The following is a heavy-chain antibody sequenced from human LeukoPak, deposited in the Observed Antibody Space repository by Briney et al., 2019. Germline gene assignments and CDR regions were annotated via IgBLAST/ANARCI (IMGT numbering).Heavy chain of an antibody. J-gene: IGHJ3*02. CDR2: IRSKAYGGTT. V-gene: IGHV3-49*04. Sequence: GGSLRLSCIASGFTFGDYAMSWVRQAPGKGLEWVGFIRSKAYGGTTEYAASVKGRFTISRDDSKSIAYLQMNSLKTEDTAVYYCTRDLGLDIVVVPAATAFDIWGQGTMVTVSS. CDR1: GFTFGDYA. CDR3: TRDLGLDIVVVPAATAFDI. D-gene: IGHD2-2*03.